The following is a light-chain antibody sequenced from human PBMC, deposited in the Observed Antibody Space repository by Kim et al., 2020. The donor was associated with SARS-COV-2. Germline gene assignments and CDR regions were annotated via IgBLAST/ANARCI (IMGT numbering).Light chain of an antibody. V-gene: IGLV3-21*04. CDR3: QVWDSSSDHWV. CDR2: YDS. J-gene: IGLJ3*02. Sequence: APGKTARIPCGGNTIGSKSVHWYQQKPGQAPVLGIYYDSDRPSGIPERFSGSNSGNTATLTISRVEAGDEADYYCQVWDSSSDHWVFGGGTQLTVL. CDR1: TIGSKS.